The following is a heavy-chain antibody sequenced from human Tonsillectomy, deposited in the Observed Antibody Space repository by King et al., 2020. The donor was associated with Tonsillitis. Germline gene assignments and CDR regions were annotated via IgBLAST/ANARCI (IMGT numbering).Heavy chain of an antibody. D-gene: IGHD3-10*01. J-gene: IGHJ4*02. Sequence: VQLQESGPGLVKPSQTLSLTCTVSGDSISSGGFYWSWIRQHPGKGLEWIGYIYYSGTTYYNPSLKSRVSISVDTSKNHFSLKLSSVTAADTAVYYCAGDEPTMVRGLYNYWGQGTLVTVSS. CDR1: GDSISSGGFY. CDR3: AGDEPTMVRGLYNY. V-gene: IGHV4-31*03. CDR2: IYYSGTT.